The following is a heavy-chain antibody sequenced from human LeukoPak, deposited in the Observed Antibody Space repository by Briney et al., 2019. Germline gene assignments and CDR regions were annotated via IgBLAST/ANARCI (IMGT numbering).Heavy chain of an antibody. Sequence: GGSLRLSCAASGFTFSSYWMHWVRQAPGKGLVWVSHINSDGSSTSYADSVKGRFTISRDNAKSTLYLQMNSLRAEDTAVYYCARDMGLSSSSYWGQGTLVTVSS. V-gene: IGHV3-74*01. CDR1: GFTFSSYW. J-gene: IGHJ1*01. CDR3: ARDMGLSSSSY. D-gene: IGHD6-6*01. CDR2: INSDGSST.